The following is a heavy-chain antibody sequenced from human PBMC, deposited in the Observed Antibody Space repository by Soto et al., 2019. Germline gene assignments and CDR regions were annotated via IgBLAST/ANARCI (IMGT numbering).Heavy chain of an antibody. J-gene: IGHJ4*01. CDR2: IFWNDEK. CDR1: GFSLSRTDVG. D-gene: IGHD4-17*01. Sequence: QVTLKESGPVLVKPTETLTLTCTVSGFSLSRTDVGVSWIRKPPGKALEWLAHIFWNDEKSYSTSLKSSLTIIKDTSKSQVVLIMTNMDPVDTATYYGARISRYGDDFDYWVHGTLVTASS. V-gene: IGHV2-26*02. CDR3: ARISRYGDDFDY.